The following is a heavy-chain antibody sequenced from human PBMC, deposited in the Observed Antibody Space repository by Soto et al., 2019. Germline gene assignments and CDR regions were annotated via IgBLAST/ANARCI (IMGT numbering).Heavy chain of an antibody. Sequence: GSLRLSCAASGLTFNNYAMSWVRQPPGKGLEWVSANSASGATTYYADSVKGRFTISRDNSKNTLYLQMNSLRAEDTAVYYCAKKDDSSGYYYGGFDYWGQGTLVTVSS. D-gene: IGHD3-22*01. CDR1: GLTFNNYA. V-gene: IGHV3-23*01. CDR2: NSASGATT. CDR3: AKKDDSSGYYYGGFDY. J-gene: IGHJ4*02.